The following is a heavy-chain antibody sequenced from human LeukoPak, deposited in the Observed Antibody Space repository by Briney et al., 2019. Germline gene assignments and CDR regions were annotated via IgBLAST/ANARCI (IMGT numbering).Heavy chain of an antibody. V-gene: IGHV3-43*02. J-gene: IGHJ4*02. D-gene: IGHD3-10*01. CDR2: ISGDGGRA. CDR3: AKAVGSGSYYLPYDY. CDR1: GFTFDDYV. Sequence: GGSLGLSCAASGFTFDDYVMHWVRQAPGKGLEWVSLISGDGGRAYYADSVKGRFTISRDNSKNSLYLQMNSLRTEDTALYYCAKAVGSGSYYLPYDYWGQGTLVTVSS.